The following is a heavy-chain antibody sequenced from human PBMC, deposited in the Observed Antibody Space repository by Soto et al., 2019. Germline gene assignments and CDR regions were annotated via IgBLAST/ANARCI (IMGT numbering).Heavy chain of an antibody. CDR2: IGTAGDT. V-gene: IGHV3-13*01. CDR3: ERGPTGLQYFDW. Sequence: EVQLVESVGGLVQPGGSLRLSCAASGFTFSSYDMRWVRHATGKGREWVSAIGTAGDTYYPGSVKCRFTISRENAKNSLYLQMNSLRAGDTAVYYCERGPTGLQYFDWWGQGTLVTVAS. D-gene: IGHD5-18*01. CDR1: GFTFSSYD. J-gene: IGHJ4*02.